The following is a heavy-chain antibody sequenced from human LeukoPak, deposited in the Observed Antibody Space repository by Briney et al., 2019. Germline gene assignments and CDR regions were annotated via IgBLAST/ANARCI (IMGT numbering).Heavy chain of an antibody. CDR2: IIPIFGTA. V-gene: IGHV1-69*13. Sequence: SVKVSCKASGGTFSSYAISWVRQAPGQGLEWMGGIIPIFGTANYAQKFQGRVTITADVSTSTAYMELSSLRSEDTAVYYCARATYGDYFSIDYWGQGTLVTVSS. CDR3: ARATYGDYFSIDY. J-gene: IGHJ4*02. D-gene: IGHD4-17*01. CDR1: GGTFSSYA.